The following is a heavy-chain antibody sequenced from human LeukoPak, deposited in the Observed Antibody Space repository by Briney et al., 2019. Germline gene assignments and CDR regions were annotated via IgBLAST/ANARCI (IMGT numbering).Heavy chain of an antibody. CDR1: GGSMSSYY. CDR2: IYYSGNT. J-gene: IGHJ6*03. Sequence: RASETLSLTCTVSGGSMSSYYWSWIRQPPGKGLEWIGYIYYSGNTNYNPSLKSRLTISVDTSKNHFSLKLSSVTAADTAVYYCARVRRDDCYYYYMDVWGKGTTVTISS. CDR3: ARVRRDDCYYYYMDV. V-gene: IGHV4-59*01.